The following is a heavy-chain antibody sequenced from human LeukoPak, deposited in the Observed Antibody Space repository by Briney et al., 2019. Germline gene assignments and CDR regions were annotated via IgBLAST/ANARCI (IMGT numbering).Heavy chain of an antibody. CDR2: IRYDGSNK. CDR1: GFTFSSYG. V-gene: IGHV3-30*02. D-gene: IGHD3-10*01. CDR3: AILLPNYYGSGSTD. Sequence: GGSLRLSCAASGFTFSSYGMHWARQAPGKGLEWVAFIRYDGSNKYYADSVKGRFTISRDNSKNTLYLQMNSLRAEDTAVYYCAILLPNYYGSGSTDWGQGTLVTVSS. J-gene: IGHJ4*02.